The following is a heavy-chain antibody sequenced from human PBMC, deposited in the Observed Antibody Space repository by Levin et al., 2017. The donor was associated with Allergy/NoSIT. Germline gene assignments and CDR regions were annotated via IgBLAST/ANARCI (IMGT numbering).Heavy chain of an antibody. CDR2: IIPIFGTA. J-gene: IGHJ6*02. D-gene: IGHD2-21*02. CDR3: AKDGGDLGYYYGMDV. V-gene: IGHV1-69*06. Sequence: SVKVSCKASGGTFSNYAISWVRQAPGQGLEWMGGIIPIFGTANYAQKFQGRVTITADKSTSTAYMELSSLRSEDTAVYYCAKDGGDLGYYYGMDVWGQGTTVTVSS. CDR1: GGTFSNYA.